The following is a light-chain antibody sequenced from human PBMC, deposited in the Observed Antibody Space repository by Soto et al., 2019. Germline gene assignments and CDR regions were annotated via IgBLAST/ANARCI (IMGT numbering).Light chain of an antibody. V-gene: IGKV3-15*01. CDR2: DTS. J-gene: IGKJ2*01. CDR3: QQYNNWPPDT. CDR1: RSVAGN. Sequence: EIVMTQSPATLSVSPGERATLSCRASRSVAGNLAWYQQKPGQAPRLLIFDTSTRATGTPARFSGSGSETDFTLTISSLQSEDFAVYYCQQYNNWPPDTFGQGTKVDIK.